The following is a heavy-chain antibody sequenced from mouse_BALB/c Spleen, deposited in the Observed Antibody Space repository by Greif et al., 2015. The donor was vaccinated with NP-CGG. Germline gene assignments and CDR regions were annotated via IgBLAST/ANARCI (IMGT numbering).Heavy chain of an antibody. Sequence: LMESGPELVKPGASVKISCKASGYTFTDYYINWVKQKPGQGLEWIGWMYPGSGNTKYNEKFKGKATLTVDTSSSTAYMQLSSLTSEDTAVYFCARRTGMEAMDYWGQGTSVTVSS. CDR3: ARRTGMEAMDY. CDR2: MYPGSGNT. V-gene: IGHV1-84*02. CDR1: GYTFTDYY. D-gene: IGHD4-1*01. J-gene: IGHJ4*01.